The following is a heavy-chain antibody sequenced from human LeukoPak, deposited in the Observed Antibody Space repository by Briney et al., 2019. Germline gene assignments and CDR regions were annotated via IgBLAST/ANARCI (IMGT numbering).Heavy chain of an antibody. CDR2: ISGSGGST. D-gene: IGHD3-10*01. CDR3: AKGMGGSGSSYDY. Sequence: PGGSLRLSCAASGFTFSRYAMSWVRQAPGKGLEWVSAISGSGGSTYYADSVKGRFTISRDNSKNTLYLQMNSLRAEDTAVYYCAKGMGGSGSSYDYWGQGTLVTVSS. CDR1: GFTFSRYA. J-gene: IGHJ4*02. V-gene: IGHV3-23*01.